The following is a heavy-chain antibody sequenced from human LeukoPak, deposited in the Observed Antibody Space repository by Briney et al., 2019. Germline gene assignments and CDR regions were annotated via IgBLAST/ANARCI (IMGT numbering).Heavy chain of an antibody. Sequence: GGSLRLSCAASGFTVSSNYMSWVRQAPGKGLEWVSVLYSGGSTYYADSVKGRFTISRDNSKNTLYLQMNSLRAEDTAVYYCARALYDFWSGYTLDYWGQGTLVTVSS. CDR3: ARALYDFWSGYTLDY. CDR2: LYSGGST. V-gene: IGHV3-66*02. CDR1: GFTVSSNY. J-gene: IGHJ4*02. D-gene: IGHD3-3*01.